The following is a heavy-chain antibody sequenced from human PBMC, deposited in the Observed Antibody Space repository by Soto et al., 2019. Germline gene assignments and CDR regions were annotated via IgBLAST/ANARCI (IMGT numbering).Heavy chain of an antibody. CDR2: IYHSGST. Sequence: SETLSLTCGVSGGSISSYYWWSWVRQPPGRGLEWIGEIYHSGSTNYNPSLKSRVTISVDKSKDQFSLELTSVTAADTAVYFCARDRPSEYTYGSSGWSDTWGQGTLVTVSS. CDR1: GGSISSYYW. CDR3: ARDRPSEYTYGSSGWSDT. V-gene: IGHV4-4*02. D-gene: IGHD5-18*01. J-gene: IGHJ5*02.